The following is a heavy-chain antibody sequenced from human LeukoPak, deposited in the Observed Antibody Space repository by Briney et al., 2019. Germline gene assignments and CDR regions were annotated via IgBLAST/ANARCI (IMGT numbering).Heavy chain of an antibody. CDR1: GFTFTTYW. CDR3: ARSPIAVAGSEYFQH. Sequence: GGSLRLSCAASGFTFTTYWMHWVRQAPGKGLVWVSHINSDGSITSYADSVKGRFTISRDNAKNTLYLQMNSLRAEDTAVYYCARSPIAVAGSEYFQHWGQGTLVTVSS. CDR2: INSDGSIT. V-gene: IGHV3-74*01. J-gene: IGHJ1*01. D-gene: IGHD6-19*01.